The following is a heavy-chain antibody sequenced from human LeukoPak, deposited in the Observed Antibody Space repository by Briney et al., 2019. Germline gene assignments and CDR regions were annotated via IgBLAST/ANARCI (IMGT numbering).Heavy chain of an antibody. V-gene: IGHV3-9*01. CDR1: GFTFDDYA. D-gene: IGHD5-24*01. Sequence: PGRSLRLSCAASGFTFDDYAMHWVRQAPGKGLEWVSGISWNSGSIGYADSVKGRFTISRDNAKNTLYLQMSSLRAEDTAVYFCVRDGDDFNFDYWGQGSLVTVSS. CDR2: ISWNSGSI. CDR3: VRDGDDFNFDY. J-gene: IGHJ4*02.